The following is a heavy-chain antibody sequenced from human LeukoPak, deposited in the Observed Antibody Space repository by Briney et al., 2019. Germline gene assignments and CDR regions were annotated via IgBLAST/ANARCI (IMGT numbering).Heavy chain of an antibody. D-gene: IGHD5-12*01. CDR2: MNPNSGNT. Sequence: ASVKVSCKASGYTFTSYDINWVRQATRQGLEWMGWMNPNSGNTGYAQKFQGRVTMTRNTSISTAYMELSSLRSEDTAVYYCARGGGYSGYDSLTTGYYFDYWGQGTLVTVSS. J-gene: IGHJ4*02. CDR1: GYTFTSYD. V-gene: IGHV1-8*01. CDR3: ARGGGYSGYDSLTTGYYFDY.